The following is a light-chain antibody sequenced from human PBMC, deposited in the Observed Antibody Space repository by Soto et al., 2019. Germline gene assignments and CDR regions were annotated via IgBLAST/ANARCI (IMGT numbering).Light chain of an antibody. CDR1: QGISSY. CDR3: QQVYSFPQT. CDR2: APS. V-gene: IGKV1-9*01. J-gene: IGKJ1*01. Sequence: DIQLTQSPSFLSASLGDRVTITCRASQGISSYLAWYQQKPGKAPKLLVYAPSTLLSGVPSRFSGSGSGTEFTLRISSLQHEDSDTYYCQQVYSFPQTLGQGTKV.